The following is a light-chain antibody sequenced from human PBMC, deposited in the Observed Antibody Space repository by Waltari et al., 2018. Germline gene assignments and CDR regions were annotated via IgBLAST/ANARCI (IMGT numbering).Light chain of an antibody. J-gene: IGLJ1*01. V-gene: IGLV2-23*02. CDR3: CSYVGLGTYV. CDR2: EVT. Sequence: QSGLAQPASASGSPGQSITITCTGTSSDVGNYNLFSWYQQRPGKAPRLLIYEVTKRPPGTSYRFSASKSGNTASLSISGLQAQEDEADYYCCSYVGLGTYVFGTGTKVTV. CDR1: SSDVGNYNL.